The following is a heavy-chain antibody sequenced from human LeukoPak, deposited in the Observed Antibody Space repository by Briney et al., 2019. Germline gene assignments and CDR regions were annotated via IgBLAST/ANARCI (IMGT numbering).Heavy chain of an antibody. Sequence: GGSLRLSCAASGFTFSNYWMNWVRQAPGKGLEWVANIKQDGSETYYVDSVKGRFTISRDNAKNSLYLQMNSLRAEDTAVYYCAKDPNFYYCMDVWGKGTTVTISS. CDR2: IKQDGSET. V-gene: IGHV3-7*03. J-gene: IGHJ6*03. CDR3: AKDPNFYYCMDV. CDR1: GFTFSNYW.